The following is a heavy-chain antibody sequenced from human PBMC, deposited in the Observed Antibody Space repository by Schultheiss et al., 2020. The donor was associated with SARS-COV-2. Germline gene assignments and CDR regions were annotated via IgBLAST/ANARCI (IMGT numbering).Heavy chain of an antibody. CDR3: AREAQWLPQGLDY. CDR2: ISGSGGST. Sequence: GGSLRLSCAASGFTFSDYYMSWIRQAPGKGLEWVSAISGSGGSTYYADSVKGRFTISRDNSKNTLYLQMNSLRAEDTAVYYCAREAQWLPQGLDYWGQGTLVTVSS. D-gene: IGHD6-19*01. CDR1: GFTFSDYY. J-gene: IGHJ4*02. V-gene: IGHV3-23*01.